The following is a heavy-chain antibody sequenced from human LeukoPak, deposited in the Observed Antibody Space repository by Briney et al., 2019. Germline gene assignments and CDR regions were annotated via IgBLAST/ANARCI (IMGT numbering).Heavy chain of an antibody. CDR3: AKDRVGGNSGQVFDY. Sequence: GGSLRLSCAASGFTLSSYWMNWVRQAPGKGLVWVSRIASDGSSTTYADPVKGRFSISRDNAKNTLYLQMNSLRAEDTAVYYCAKDRVGGNSGQVFDYWGQGTLVTVSS. D-gene: IGHD4-23*01. CDR2: IASDGSST. CDR1: GFTLSSYW. J-gene: IGHJ4*02. V-gene: IGHV3-74*01.